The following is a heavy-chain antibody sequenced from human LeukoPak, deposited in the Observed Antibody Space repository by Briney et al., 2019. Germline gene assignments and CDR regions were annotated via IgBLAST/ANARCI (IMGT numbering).Heavy chain of an antibody. CDR2: IIPIFGTA. Sequence: SVKVSCKASGGTFSSYAISWVRQAPGQGLEWMGGIIPIFGTANYAQKFQGRVTITADESTSTAYMELSSLRSEDTTVYYCATDPVGYCSSDSCYSVDYWGQGSLVTVSS. J-gene: IGHJ4*02. CDR1: GGTFSSYA. CDR3: ATDPVGYCSSDSCYSVDY. D-gene: IGHD2-15*01. V-gene: IGHV1-69*13.